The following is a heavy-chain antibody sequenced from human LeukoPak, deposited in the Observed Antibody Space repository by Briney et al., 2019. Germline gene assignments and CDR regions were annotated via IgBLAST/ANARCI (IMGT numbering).Heavy chain of an antibody. D-gene: IGHD4-11*01. CDR2: ISAYNGNT. V-gene: IGHV1-18*01. J-gene: IGHJ3*02. Sequence: VASVKVSRKASGYTFTSYGISWVRQAPGQGLEWMGWISAYNGNTNYAQKLQGRVTMTTDTSTSTAYMELRSLRSDDTAVYYCARDLYSNYEGGDAFDIWGQGTMVTVSS. CDR3: ARDLYSNYEGGDAFDI. CDR1: GYTFTSYG.